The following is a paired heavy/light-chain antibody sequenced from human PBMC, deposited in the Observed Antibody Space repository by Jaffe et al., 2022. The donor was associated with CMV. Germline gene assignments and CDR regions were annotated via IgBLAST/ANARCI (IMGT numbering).Heavy chain of an antibody. Sequence: QVQLQESGPGLVKPSETLSLTCTVSGGSISSYYWSWIRQPPGKGLEWIGYIYYSGSTNYNPSLKSRVTISVDTSKNQFSLKLSSVTAADTAVYYCARLSDGPYGSGSYDAYYYMDVWGKGTTVTVSS. V-gene: IGHV4-59*08. D-gene: IGHD3-10*01. CDR2: IYYSGST. CDR1: GGSISSYY. CDR3: ARLSDGPYGSGSYDAYYYMDV. J-gene: IGHJ6*03.
Light chain of an antibody. CDR3: QAWDSSTGYV. Sequence: SYELTQPPSVSVSPGQTASITCSGDKLGDKYACWYQQKPGQSPVLVIYQDSKRPSGIPERFSGSNSGNTATLTISGTQAMDEADYYCQAWDSSTGYVFGTGTKVTVL. CDR2: QDS. V-gene: IGLV3-1*01. CDR1: KLGDKY. J-gene: IGLJ1*01.